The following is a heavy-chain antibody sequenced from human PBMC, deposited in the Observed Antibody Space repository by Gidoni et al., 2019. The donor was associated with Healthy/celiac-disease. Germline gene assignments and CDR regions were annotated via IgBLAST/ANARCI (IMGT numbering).Heavy chain of an antibody. CDR2: ISLNSGSI. CDR1: GSTFYDYA. J-gene: IGHJ6*03. CDR3: AKDIGGYRYYYYIDV. D-gene: IGHD2-15*01. V-gene: IGHV3-9*01. Sequence: EVQLVESVGGLVQPDRSMRLSCAASGSTFYDYAMHWVLQAQGNGLEWVSGISLNSGSICYADSVKGRFTISRDNAKNSLYLQINSLRAEDTALYYCAKDIGGYRYYYYIDVWGKGTTVTVSS.